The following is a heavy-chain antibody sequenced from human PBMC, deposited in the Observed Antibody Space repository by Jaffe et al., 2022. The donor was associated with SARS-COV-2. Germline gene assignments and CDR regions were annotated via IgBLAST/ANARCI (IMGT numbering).Heavy chain of an antibody. D-gene: IGHD2-15*01. Sequence: QVQLVESGGGVVQPGSSLRLSCAASGFTFSSYGMHWVRQAPGKGLEWVAVIWYDGSNQNYVDSVKGRFTISRDNSKNTLFLQMNTLRAADTAVYYCARGRSYCRGGWCQFFDADGSDEAFDVWGQGTLVTVSS. J-gene: IGHJ3*01. V-gene: IGHV3-33*01. CDR1: GFTFSSYG. CDR2: IWYDGSNQ. CDR3: ARGRSYCRGGWCQFFDADGSDEAFDV.